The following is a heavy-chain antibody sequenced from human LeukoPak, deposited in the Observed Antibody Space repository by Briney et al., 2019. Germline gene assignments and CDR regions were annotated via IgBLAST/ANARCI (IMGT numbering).Heavy chain of an antibody. CDR3: ASGPGTGKYYFYGMDV. J-gene: IGHJ6*02. CDR1: EFSVSSNY. V-gene: IGHV3-53*01. Sequence: GGSLRLSCAASEFSVSSNYLTWVRQAPGKGLEWVSVIYSGGSTNYADSVRGRFTISRDNSKNTLYLQMNSLRAEDTAVYYCASGPGTGKYYFYGMDVWGQGTTVTVSS. CDR2: IYSGGST. D-gene: IGHD1-14*01.